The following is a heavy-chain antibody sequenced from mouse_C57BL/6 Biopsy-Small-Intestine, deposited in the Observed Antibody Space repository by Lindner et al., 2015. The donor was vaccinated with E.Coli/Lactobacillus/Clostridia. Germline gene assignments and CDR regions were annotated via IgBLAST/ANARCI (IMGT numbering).Heavy chain of an antibody. D-gene: IGHD4-1*01. J-gene: IGHJ2*01. CDR2: INPKTGGT. Sequence: SVKVSCKASGYTFTGYYMHWVREAPGQGLEWVGWINPKTGGTHYAQRFQGRVTLTRDTSVSTFYMEVTGLTSDDTAIYYCARDKLTAFAFDFRGQGALVTVSS. V-gene: IGHV1S29*02. CDR3: ARDKLTAFAFDF. CDR1: GYTFTGYY.